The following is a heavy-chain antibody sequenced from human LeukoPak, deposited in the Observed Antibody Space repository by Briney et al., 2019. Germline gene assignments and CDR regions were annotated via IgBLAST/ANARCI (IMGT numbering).Heavy chain of an antibody. CDR1: GYMFSSYA. CDR3: ARVSVWGATTFDY. Sequence: SVKVSCKASGYMFSSYAISWVRRAPGQGLEWMGGIIPIFGTANYAQKFQGRVTITADKSTSTAYMELSSLRSEDTAVYYCARVSVWGATTFDYWGQGTLVTVSS. CDR2: IIPIFGTA. J-gene: IGHJ4*02. V-gene: IGHV1-69*06. D-gene: IGHD1-26*01.